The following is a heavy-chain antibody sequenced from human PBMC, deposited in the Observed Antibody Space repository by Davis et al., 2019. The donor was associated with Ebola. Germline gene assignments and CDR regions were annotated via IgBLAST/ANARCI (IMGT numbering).Heavy chain of an antibody. CDR1: GGSINSSY. CDR3: ARENGYCSGGRCFTYGMDV. J-gene: IGHJ6*02. D-gene: IGHD2-15*01. V-gene: IGHV4-59*01. Sequence: SETLSLTCTVSGGSINSSYWSWIRQPPGKGLEWIGYIYHSGTTTYNPSLRSRLSISVDRSKNQFSLKLRSVTTADTAVYYCARENGYCSGGRCFTYGMDVRGQGTTVTVSS. CDR2: IYHSGTT.